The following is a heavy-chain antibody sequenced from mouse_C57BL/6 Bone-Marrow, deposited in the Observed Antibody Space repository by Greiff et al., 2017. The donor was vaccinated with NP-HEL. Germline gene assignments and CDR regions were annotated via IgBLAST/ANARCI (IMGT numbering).Heavy chain of an antibody. V-gene: IGHV1-63*01. CDR2: IYPGGGYT. CDR3: ARSGGNYDYYAMDY. D-gene: IGHD2-1*01. J-gene: IGHJ4*01. Sequence: VQLQQSGAELVRPGTSVKMSCKASGYTFTNYWIGWVKQSPGHGLEWIGDIYPGGGYTNYNEKFKGKATLTADKSSSTAYMQFSSLTSEDSAIYYCARSGGNYDYYAMDYWGQGTSVTVSS. CDR1: GYTFTNYW.